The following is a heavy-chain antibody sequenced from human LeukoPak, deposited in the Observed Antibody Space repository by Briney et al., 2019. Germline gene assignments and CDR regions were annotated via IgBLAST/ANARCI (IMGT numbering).Heavy chain of an antibody. CDR1: GYTFTSYY. V-gene: IGHV1-46*01. CDR3: ARDAEGPTPDY. CDR2: INPSGGST. Sequence: ASVKVSCKASGYTFTSYYMHWVRQAPGQGLEWMGIINPSGGSTSYAQKFQGRVTMTRDTSTSTAYMELRSLRSDDTAVYYCARDAEGPTPDYWGQGTLVTVSS. J-gene: IGHJ4*02.